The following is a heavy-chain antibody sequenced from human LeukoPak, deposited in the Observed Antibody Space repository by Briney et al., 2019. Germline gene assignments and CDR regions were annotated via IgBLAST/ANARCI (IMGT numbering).Heavy chain of an antibody. J-gene: IGHJ4*02. D-gene: IGHD3-22*01. CDR3: ARVASSYYYDSSGYGIFDY. Sequence: ASVKVSCKASGYTFTSYGISWVRQAPGQGLEWMGWISAYNGNTNYAQKLQGRVTMTTDTSTSTAYMELRSLRSDDTAVYYCARVASSYYYDSSGYGIFDYWGQGTLVTVSS. CDR1: GYTFTSYG. V-gene: IGHV1-18*01. CDR2: ISAYNGNT.